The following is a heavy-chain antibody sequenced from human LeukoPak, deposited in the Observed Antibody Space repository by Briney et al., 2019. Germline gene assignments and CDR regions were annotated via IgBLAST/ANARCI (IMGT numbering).Heavy chain of an antibody. V-gene: IGHV3-21*04. Sequence: GGSLRLSCAASGFTFSSYSMNWVRQAPGKGLEWVSSISSSSSYIYYADSVKGRYTISRDNAKNSLYLQMNSLRAEDTAVYYCAKVRFGEYYFDYWGQGTLVTVSS. J-gene: IGHJ4*02. CDR3: AKVRFGEYYFDY. D-gene: IGHD3-10*01. CDR1: GFTFSSYS. CDR2: ISSSSSYI.